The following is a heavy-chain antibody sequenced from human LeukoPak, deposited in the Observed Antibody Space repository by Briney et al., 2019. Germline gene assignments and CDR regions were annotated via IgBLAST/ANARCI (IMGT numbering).Heavy chain of an antibody. CDR3: ARGLDCRSTCCYLDN. CDR1: GFTFTKYW. J-gene: IGHJ4*02. D-gene: IGHD2-2*01. V-gene: IGHV3-7*01. Sequence: GGSLRLSCAASGFTFTKYWMTWVRQAPGKGLEWVANIKQDGSEKFYVGSVKGRFTISRDNAKNSLDLQINSLGAEDTAVYYCARGLDCRSTCCYLDNWGQGTLVTVSS. CDR2: IKQDGSEK.